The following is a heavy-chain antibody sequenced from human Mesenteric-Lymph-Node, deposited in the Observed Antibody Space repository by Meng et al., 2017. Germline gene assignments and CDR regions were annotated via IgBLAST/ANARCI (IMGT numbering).Heavy chain of an antibody. CDR2: VSYDRARE. Sequence: QVPLVESGGGGGHPGSALRLSCAASGFTFNSYAMHWVRQAPGKGLEWVALVSYDRAREFYADSVKGRFTISRDNSKNTVNLQMNSLRPEDTAVYYCARNDAATTMTLDYWGEGTLVTVSS. CDR3: ARNDAATTMTLDY. CDR1: GFTFNSYA. J-gene: IGHJ4*02. V-gene: IGHV3-30*01. D-gene: IGHD4-17*01.